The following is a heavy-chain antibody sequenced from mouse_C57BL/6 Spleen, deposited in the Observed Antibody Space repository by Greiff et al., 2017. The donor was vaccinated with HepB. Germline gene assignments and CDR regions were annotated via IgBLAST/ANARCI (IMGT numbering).Heavy chain of an antibody. CDR1: GFTFSSYG. CDR2: ISSGGSYT. Sequence: EVQVVESGGDLVKPGGSLKLSCAASGFTFSSYGMSWVRQTPDKRLEWVATISSGGSYTYYPDSVKGRFTISRDNAKNTLYLQMSSLKSEDTAMYYCARHDGSNYYYAMDYWGQGTSVTVSS. V-gene: IGHV5-6*01. J-gene: IGHJ4*01. CDR3: ARHDGSNYYYAMDY. D-gene: IGHD2-5*01.